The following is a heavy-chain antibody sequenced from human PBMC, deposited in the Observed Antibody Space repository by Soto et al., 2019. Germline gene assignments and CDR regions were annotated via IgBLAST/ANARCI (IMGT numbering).Heavy chain of an antibody. CDR3: ARDRGARGLDV. Sequence: EVQLVESGGNLVKPGGSLRLSCAASGFTFSSFAMNWVRQAPGKGLEWVSSISGASINIYYADSVKGRFTISRDNAKNSVYPQMNSLRAEDTAVYYCARDRGARGLDVWGQGTTVTVSS. J-gene: IGHJ6*02. D-gene: IGHD3-10*01. CDR2: ISGASINI. CDR1: GFTFSSFA. V-gene: IGHV3-21*01.